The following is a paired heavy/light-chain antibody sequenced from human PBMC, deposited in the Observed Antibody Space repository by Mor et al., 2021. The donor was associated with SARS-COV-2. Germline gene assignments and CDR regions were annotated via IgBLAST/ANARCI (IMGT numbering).Light chain of an antibody. J-gene: IGKJ4*01. CDR2: DAF. Sequence: EIVLTQSPATLSLSPGERATLSCRASQSVNNFLAWYQQKPGQAPRLLIFDAFKRATDIPARFSGSGSGTDFTLTISSLEPEDFAVYYCQQRTNPLTFGGGTKVEIK. V-gene: IGKV3-11*01. CDR3: QQRTNPLT. CDR1: QSVNNF.
Heavy chain of an antibody. CDR3: AMPINIYSSYYFDY. J-gene: IGHJ4*02. CDR1: GYSFSNFW. CDR2: ILPRDSTT. Sequence: EVQLVQSGAEVKKPGESLKIACKGSGYSFSNFWIGWVRQMPGKGLEWIGIILPRDSTTIYSPSFQGQVTISADKSVTTAYLQWSSLRASDTAMYYCAMPINIYSSYYFDYWGQGSLVTVSS. D-gene: IGHD3-10*01. V-gene: IGHV5-51*01.